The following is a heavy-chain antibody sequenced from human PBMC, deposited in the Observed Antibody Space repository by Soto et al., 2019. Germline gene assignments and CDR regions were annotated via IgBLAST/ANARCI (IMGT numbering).Heavy chain of an antibody. D-gene: IGHD6-6*01. V-gene: IGHV4-61*01. CDR2: IYYSGST. Sequence: PSETLSLTCTVSGGSVSSGIYYWSWIRQPPGKGLEWIGYIYYSGSTNYNPSLKSRVTISVDTSKNQFSLKLSSVTAADTAVYYCARLVRGVDYFDYWGQGTLVTVS. CDR3: ARLVRGVDYFDY. J-gene: IGHJ4*02. CDR1: GGSVSSGIYY.